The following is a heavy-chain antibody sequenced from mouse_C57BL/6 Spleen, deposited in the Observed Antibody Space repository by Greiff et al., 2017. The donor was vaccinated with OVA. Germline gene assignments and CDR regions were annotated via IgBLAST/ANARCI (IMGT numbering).Heavy chain of an antibody. CDR2: INPNNGGT. CDR3: AIGVYGNYDYFDY. CDR1: GYTFTDYN. D-gene: IGHD2-1*01. J-gene: IGHJ2*01. Sequence: EVQLQQSGPELVKPGASVKMSCKASGYTFTDYNMHWVKQSHGKSLEWIGYINPNNGGTSYNQKFKGKATLTVDKSSSTAYMQLSSLTSEDSAVYYCAIGVYGNYDYFDYWGQGTTLTVSS. V-gene: IGHV1-22*01.